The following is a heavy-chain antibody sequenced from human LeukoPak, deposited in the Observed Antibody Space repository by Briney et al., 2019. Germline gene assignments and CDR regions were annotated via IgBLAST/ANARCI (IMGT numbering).Heavy chain of an antibody. D-gene: IGHD6-13*01. Sequence: GASVNVSCKASGGTFSSYAISWVRQAPGQGLEWMGRIIPILGIANYAQKFQGRVTITADKSTSTAYMELSSLRSEDTAVYYCARGAGYSSSWKSLGFDYWGQGTLVTVSS. CDR3: ARGAGYSSSWKSLGFDY. V-gene: IGHV1-69*04. J-gene: IGHJ4*02. CDR1: GGTFSSYA. CDR2: IIPILGIA.